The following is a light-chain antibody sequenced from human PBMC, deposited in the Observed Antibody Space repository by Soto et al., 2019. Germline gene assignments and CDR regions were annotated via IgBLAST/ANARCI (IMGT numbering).Light chain of an antibody. J-gene: IGKJ1*01. CDR3: QQLNSWPVT. Sequence: IQITXXRTSLSASXXAXFXXXCWASQCIRSWLAWYQLKAGKAPRLLIYSAWSFGGGVPLRFGGSGSGTDFTLTISRQQAEDFAPYYCQQLNSWPVTFGQGTNV. CDR1: QCIRSW. CDR2: SAW. V-gene: IGKV1-5*01.